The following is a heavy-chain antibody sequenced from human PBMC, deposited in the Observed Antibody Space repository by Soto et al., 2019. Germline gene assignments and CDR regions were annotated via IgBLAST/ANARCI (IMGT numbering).Heavy chain of an antibody. CDR2: IYYSGST. CDR1: GGSIGGVGCC. Sequence: SETLCVRWSVSGGSIGGVGCCWSWIRQPPGKGLEWIGYIYYSGSTYYNPSLKSRVTISVDTSKNQFSLKLSSVTAADTAVYYCASRTEYYYGSGSYYGGFYFDYWGQGTLVTVSS. J-gene: IGHJ4*02. D-gene: IGHD3-10*01. CDR3: ASRTEYYYGSGSYYGGFYFDY. V-gene: IGHV4-30-4*01.